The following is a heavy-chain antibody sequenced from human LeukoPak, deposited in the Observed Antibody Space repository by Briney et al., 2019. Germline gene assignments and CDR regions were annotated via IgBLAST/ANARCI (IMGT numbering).Heavy chain of an antibody. J-gene: IGHJ5*02. CDR1: GFPFSSYA. CDR3: AKDGTSGWYVGNWFDP. V-gene: IGHV3-23*01. Sequence: GGSLRLSCAASGFPFSSYAMSSVRQATGKGLEWVSGIRGGGSSTYDTDSVMGRFTISRDNSKNTLYLQMNSLRAEDTAVYYCAKDGTSGWYVGNWFDPWGQGTLVTVSS. CDR2: IRGGGSST. D-gene: IGHD6-19*01.